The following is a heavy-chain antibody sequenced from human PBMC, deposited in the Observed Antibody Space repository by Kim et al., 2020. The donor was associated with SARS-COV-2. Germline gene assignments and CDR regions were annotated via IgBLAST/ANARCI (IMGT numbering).Heavy chain of an antibody. CDR3: ARDFTEVAALGMDV. Sequence: GGSLRLSCAASGFTVSSNYMSWVRQAPGKGLEWVSVIYSGGSTYYADSVKGRFTISRDNSKNTLYLQMNSLRAEDTAVYYCARDFTEVAALGMDVWGQGTTVTVSS. CDR2: IYSGGST. J-gene: IGHJ6*02. D-gene: IGHD3-3*01. V-gene: IGHV3-66*02. CDR1: GFTVSSNY.